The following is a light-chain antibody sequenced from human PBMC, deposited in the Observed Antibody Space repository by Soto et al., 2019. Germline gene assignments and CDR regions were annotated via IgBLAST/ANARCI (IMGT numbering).Light chain of an antibody. CDR2: DVS. V-gene: IGLV2-14*01. J-gene: IGLJ2*01. Sequence: QSALTQPASVSGSPGQSIAISCAGTSCDVGAYDYVSWYQQHPGEAPKVKIYDVSHRPSGVSDRFSGSKSGNTASLTISGLQAEDEADYYCSSYAKSGTVVFGGGTKLTVL. CDR1: SCDVGAYDY. CDR3: SSYAKSGTVV.